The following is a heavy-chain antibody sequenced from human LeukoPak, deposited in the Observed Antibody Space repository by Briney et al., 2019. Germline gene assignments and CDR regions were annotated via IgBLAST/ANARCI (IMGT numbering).Heavy chain of an antibody. D-gene: IGHD6-13*01. Sequence: GGSLRVSCAASGFSFNGHEMNWVRQAPGKGLDWVGYISGSGTAIYYADSVRGRFTISRDNAKDSLYLQMISLRAEDTALYYCAREVKTASGTWWFDAWGQGTLVTVSS. CDR2: ISGSGTAI. V-gene: IGHV3-48*03. J-gene: IGHJ5*02. CDR1: GFSFNGHE. CDR3: AREVKTASGTWWFDA.